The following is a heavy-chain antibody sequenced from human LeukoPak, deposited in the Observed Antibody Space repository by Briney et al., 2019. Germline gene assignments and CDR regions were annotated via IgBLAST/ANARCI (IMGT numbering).Heavy chain of an antibody. CDR1: GYSFTSYW. CDR2: IYPGDSDT. CDR3: ARRGYDSSGYRDAFDI. J-gene: IGHJ3*02. V-gene: IGHV5-51*01. D-gene: IGHD3-22*01. Sequence: GASLKISCKGSGYSFTSYWIGWVRQMPGKGLEWMGIIYPGDSDTTYSPSFQGQVTISADKSISTAYLQWSSLKASDTAMYYCARRGYDSSGYRDAFDIWGQGTMVTVSS.